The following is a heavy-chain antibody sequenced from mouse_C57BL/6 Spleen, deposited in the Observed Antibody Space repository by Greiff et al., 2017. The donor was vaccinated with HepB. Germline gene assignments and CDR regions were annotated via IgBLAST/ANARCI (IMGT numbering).Heavy chain of an antibody. CDR1: GYSITSGYY. CDR2: ISYDGSN. CDR3: AKELGEKFAY. D-gene: IGHD4-1*01. Sequence: EVKLLESGPGLVKPSQSLSLTCSVTGYSITSGYYWNWIRQFPGNKLEWMGYISYDGSNNYNPSLKNRISITRDTSKNQFFLKLNSVTTEDTATYYCAKELGEKFAYWGQGTLVTVSA. V-gene: IGHV3-6*01. J-gene: IGHJ3*01.